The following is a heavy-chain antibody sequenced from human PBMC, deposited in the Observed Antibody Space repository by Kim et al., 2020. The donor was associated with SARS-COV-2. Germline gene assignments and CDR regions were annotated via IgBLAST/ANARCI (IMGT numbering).Heavy chain of an antibody. CDR2: IYYSGST. CDR3: ARCGGNCGGDNLIDGFDY. Sequence: SETLSLTCTVSGGSISSYYWSWIRQPPGKGLEWIGYIYYSGSTNYNPSLKSRVTISVDTSKNQFSLKLSSVTAADTAVYYCARCGGNCGGDNLIDGFDYWGQGTLVTVSS. V-gene: IGHV4-59*13. J-gene: IGHJ4*02. D-gene: IGHD2-21*02. CDR1: GGSISSYY.